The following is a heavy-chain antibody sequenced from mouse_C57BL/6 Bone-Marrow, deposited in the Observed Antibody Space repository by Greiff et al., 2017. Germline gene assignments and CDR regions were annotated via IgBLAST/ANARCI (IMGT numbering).Heavy chain of an antibody. D-gene: IGHD2-3*01. CDR1: GYTFTSYW. J-gene: IGHJ3*01. V-gene: IGHV1-61*01. CDR2: IYPSDSGT. Sequence: QVQLQQPGAELVRPGSSVKLSCKASGYTFTSYWMDWVKQRPGQGLEWIGNIYPSDSGTHYNQKFKDKATLTVDKSSSTAYMQLSSLTSEDSAVYYCARYGYYVSFAYWGQGTLVTVSA. CDR3: ARYGYYVSFAY.